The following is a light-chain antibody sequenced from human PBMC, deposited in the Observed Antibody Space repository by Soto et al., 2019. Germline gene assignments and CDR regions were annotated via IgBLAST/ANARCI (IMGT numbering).Light chain of an antibody. CDR2: AAS. Sequence: DIEMTQSPSSLPASVSDRVTLTCRASQSISTYLNWYQQKPGKAPKLLIYAASSLQSGVPSRLSGSGSGTDFTLTISSLQPEDFATYYCQQSYTIPYTFGHGTKLEIK. V-gene: IGKV1-39*01. CDR1: QSISTY. J-gene: IGKJ2*01. CDR3: QQSYTIPYT.